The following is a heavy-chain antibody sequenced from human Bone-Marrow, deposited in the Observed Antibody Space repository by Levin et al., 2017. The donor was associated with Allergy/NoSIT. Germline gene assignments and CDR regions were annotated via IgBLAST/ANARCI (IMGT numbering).Heavy chain of an antibody. CDR2: VYYSGHA. D-gene: IGHD3-22*01. J-gene: IGHJ3*02. CDR1: GGSLRSSSYY. V-gene: IGHV4-61*01. CDR3: ARHEDRSGHYEAALDI. Sequence: SETLSLTCSVSGGSLRSSSYYWTWLRQHPGKGLEWIGNVYYSGHAMYNPALKSRVTISVDTSKNQVSLKLRSVTAADTAVYYCARHEDRSGHYEAALDIWGQGTMVTVSS.